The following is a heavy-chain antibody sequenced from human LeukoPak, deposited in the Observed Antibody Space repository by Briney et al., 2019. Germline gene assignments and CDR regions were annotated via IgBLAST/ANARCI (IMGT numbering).Heavy chain of an antibody. CDR1: EFNFNTYW. V-gene: IGHV3-7*01. CDR3: TRLSAMLRGPEPIYYFDS. CDR2: IKQDGSAK. J-gene: IGHJ4*02. Sequence: GGSLRLSCAASEFNFNTYWMSWVRQAPGRGLEWVANIKQDGSAKFYVDSLKGRFTISRDNSKNSLFLQMNRLRVEDTAMYYCTRLSAMLRGPEPIYYFDSWGQGTLVTVSS. D-gene: IGHD1-14*01.